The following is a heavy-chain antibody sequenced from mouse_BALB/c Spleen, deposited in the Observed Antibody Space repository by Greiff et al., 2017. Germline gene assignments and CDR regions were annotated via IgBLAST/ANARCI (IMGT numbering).Heavy chain of an antibody. CDR1: GYSITSGYY. V-gene: IGHV3-6*02. D-gene: IGHD1-2*01. CDR2: ISYDGSN. J-gene: IGHJ4*01. Sequence: EVQLVESGPGLVKPSQSLSLTCSVTGYSITSGYYWNWIRQFPGNKLEWMGYISYDGSNNYNPSLKNRISITRDTSKNQFFLKLNSVTTEDTATYYCARLFITTSTYAMDYWGQGTSVTASS. CDR3: ARLFITTSTYAMDY.